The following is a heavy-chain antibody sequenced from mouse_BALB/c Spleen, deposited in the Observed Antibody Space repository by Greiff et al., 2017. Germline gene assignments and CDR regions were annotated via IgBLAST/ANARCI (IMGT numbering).Heavy chain of an antibody. CDR2: INSNGGST. Sequence: DVKLVESGGGLVQPGGSLKLSCAASGFTFSSYGMSWVRQTPDKRLELVATINSNGGSTYYPDSVKGRFTISRDNAKNTLYLQMSSLKSEDTAMYYCARRLQYYFDYWGQGTTLTVSS. CDR3: ARRLQYYFDY. V-gene: IGHV5-6-3*01. CDR1: GFTFSSYG. J-gene: IGHJ2*01. D-gene: IGHD1-2*01.